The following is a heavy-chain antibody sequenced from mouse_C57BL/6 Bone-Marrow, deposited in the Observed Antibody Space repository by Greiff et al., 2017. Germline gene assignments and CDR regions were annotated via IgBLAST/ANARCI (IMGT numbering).Heavy chain of an antibody. CDR1: GYTFTSYW. Sequence: QVQLQQPGAELVKPGASVKLSCKASGYTFTSYWMQWVKQRPGQGLEWIGEIDPSDSYTNYNQKFQGKATLTVNTSSSTAYMQLSSLTSEDSAVYYCSRSSLLRKDYWGQGTTLTVSS. CDR3: SRSSLLRKDY. CDR2: IDPSDSYT. J-gene: IGHJ2*01. D-gene: IGHD1-2*01. V-gene: IGHV1-50*01.